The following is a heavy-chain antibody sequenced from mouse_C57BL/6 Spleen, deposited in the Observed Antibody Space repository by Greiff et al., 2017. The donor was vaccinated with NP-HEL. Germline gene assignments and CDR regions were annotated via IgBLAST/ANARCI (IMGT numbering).Heavy chain of an antibody. CDR3: ARDGGSGSAWFAY. V-gene: IGHV3-1*01. Sequence: EVHLVESGPGMVKPSQSLSLTCTVTGYSITSGYDWHWIRHFPGNKLEWMGYISYSGSTNYNPSLKSRISITHDTSKNHFFLKLNSVTTEDTATYYCARDGGSGSAWFAYWGQGTLVTVSA. CDR2: ISYSGST. J-gene: IGHJ3*01. D-gene: IGHD3-2*02. CDR1: GYSITSGYD.